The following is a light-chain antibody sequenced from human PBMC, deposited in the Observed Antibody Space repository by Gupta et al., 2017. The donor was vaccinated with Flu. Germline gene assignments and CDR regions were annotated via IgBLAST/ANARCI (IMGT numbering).Light chain of an antibody. CDR2: AAS. Sequence: DIQMTQHPSSLSASVGDRVTITCRASQSISSYLNWYQQKPGKAPKLLIYAASSLQSGVPSRFSGSGSGTDFTLTISSLQPEDFATYYCQPSNSTPYTFGQGTKLEIK. J-gene: IGKJ2*01. CDR1: QSISSY. CDR3: QPSNSTPYT. V-gene: IGKV1-39*01.